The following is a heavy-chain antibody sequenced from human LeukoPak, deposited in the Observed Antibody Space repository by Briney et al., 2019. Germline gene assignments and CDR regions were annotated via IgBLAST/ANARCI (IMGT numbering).Heavy chain of an antibody. D-gene: IGHD6-6*01. J-gene: IGHJ4*02. CDR2: IYHSGST. Sequence: PSETLSLTCAVYGGSISSSSYYWGWIRQPPGKGLEWIGSIYHSGSTYYNPSLKSRVTISVDTSKNQFSLKLSSVTAADTAVYYCARGVARSSKFHFSYYFDYWGQGTLVTVSS. CDR3: ARGVARSSKFHFSYYFDY. V-gene: IGHV4-39*07. CDR1: GGSISSSSYY.